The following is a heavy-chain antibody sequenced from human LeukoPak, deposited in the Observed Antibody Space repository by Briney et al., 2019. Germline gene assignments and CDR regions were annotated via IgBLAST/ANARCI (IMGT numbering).Heavy chain of an antibody. CDR1: GFTFSDYY. J-gene: IGHJ4*02. CDR2: ISSSGSTI. V-gene: IGHV3-11*01. Sequence: GGSLRLSCAASGFTFSDYYMSWIRQAPGKGLEWVSYISSSGSTIYYADSVKGRFTISRDNAKNSLYLQMNSLRAEDTAVYYCARWYSSSWYPNRYYFDYWGQGTLATVSS. CDR3: ARWYSSSWYPNRYYFDY. D-gene: IGHD6-13*01.